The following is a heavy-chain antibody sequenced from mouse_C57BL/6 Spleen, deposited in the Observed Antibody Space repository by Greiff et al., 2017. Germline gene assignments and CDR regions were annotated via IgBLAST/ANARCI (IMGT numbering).Heavy chain of an antibody. CDR1: GYTFTDYN. V-gene: IGHV1-22*01. CDR2: INPNNGGT. J-gene: IGHJ4*01. D-gene: IGHD4-1*01. Sequence: EVQLQQSGPELVKPGASVKMSCKASGYTFTDYNMHWVKQSHGKSLEWIGYINPNNGGTSYNQKFKGKATLTVNKSSSTAYMELRSLTSEDSAVYYCAKGKLGPRAMDYWGQGTSVTVSS. CDR3: AKGKLGPRAMDY.